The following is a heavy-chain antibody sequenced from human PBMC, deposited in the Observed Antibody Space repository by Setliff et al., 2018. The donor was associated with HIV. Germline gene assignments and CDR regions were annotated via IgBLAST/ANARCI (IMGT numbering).Heavy chain of an antibody. CDR2: IHKDGSQK. V-gene: IGHV3-7*01. Sequence: GGSLRLSCAASGFIFTNYWMSWVRQSPGKGLEWVANIHKDGSQKYYVDSVKGRFSISRDNINNFLYLEMNSLRVEDTAVYYCAGSRGYFVKADWGQGTLVTVSS. CDR3: AGSRGYFVKAD. D-gene: IGHD3-22*01. CDR1: GFIFTNYW. J-gene: IGHJ4*02.